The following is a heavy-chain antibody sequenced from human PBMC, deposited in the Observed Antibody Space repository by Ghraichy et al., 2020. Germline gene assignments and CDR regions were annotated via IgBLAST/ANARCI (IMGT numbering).Heavy chain of an antibody. CDR1: GFTFSSYW. Sequence: GGSLRLSCAASGFTFSSYWMSWVRQAPGKGLEWVANIKEDGSEKYYVDSVKGRFTISRDNAKNSLYLQMNSLRAEDTAVYYCAGFTHWAAQGYWGQGTLVTVSS. D-gene: IGHD3-16*01. V-gene: IGHV3-7*01. CDR3: AGFTHWAAQGY. CDR2: IKEDGSEK. J-gene: IGHJ4*02.